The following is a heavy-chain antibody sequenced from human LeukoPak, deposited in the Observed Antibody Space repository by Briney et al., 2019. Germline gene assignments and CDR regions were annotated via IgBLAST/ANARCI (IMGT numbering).Heavy chain of an antibody. CDR2: IYYSGST. CDR3: ATQGGGYYGSGSYSFDY. V-gene: IGHV4-31*03. D-gene: IGHD3-10*01. Sequence: SETLSLTCTVSGGSISSGGYYWSWIRQHPGKGLEWIGYIYYSGSTYYNPSLKSRVTISVDTSKNQFSLKLSSVTAADTAVYYCATQGGGYYGSGSYSFDYWGQGTLVTVSS. J-gene: IGHJ4*02. CDR1: GGSISSGGYY.